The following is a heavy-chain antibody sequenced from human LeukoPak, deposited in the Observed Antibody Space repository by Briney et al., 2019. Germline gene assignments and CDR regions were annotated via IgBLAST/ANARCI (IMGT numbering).Heavy chain of an antibody. CDR1: GFTFRTYG. Sequence: GGSLRLSCAASGFTFRTYGMHWVREAPGKGREWGAFIRYDERNTYYADSVQGRFTISRDNSKNTLHLQMNSLRAEDTAVYYCAKDNNAYSYGYTLGYWGQGTLVTVSS. V-gene: IGHV3-30*02. J-gene: IGHJ4*02. D-gene: IGHD5-18*01. CDR2: IRYDERNT. CDR3: AKDNNAYSYGYTLGY.